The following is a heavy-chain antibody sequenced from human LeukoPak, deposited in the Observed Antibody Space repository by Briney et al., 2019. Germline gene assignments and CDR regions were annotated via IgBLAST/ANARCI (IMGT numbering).Heavy chain of an antibody. J-gene: IGHJ4*02. D-gene: IGHD3-3*01. CDR1: GYTFTGYY. V-gene: IGHV1-2*02. CDR2: INPNSGGT. CDR3: ARGGSSGEWFSHLDY. Sequence: ASVKVSCKASGYTFTGYYMHWVRQAPGQGLEWMGWINPNSGGTNYAQKFQGRVTMTRDTSISTAYMELSRLRSDDTAVYYCARGGSSGEWFSHLDYWGQGTLVTVTS.